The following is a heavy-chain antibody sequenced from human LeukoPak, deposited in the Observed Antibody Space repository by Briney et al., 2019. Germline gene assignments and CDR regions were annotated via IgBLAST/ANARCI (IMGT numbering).Heavy chain of an antibody. D-gene: IGHD1-26*01. CDR3: ARLLSGSYPDY. CDR2: IYYSGST. CDR1: GAPFSNYY. Sequence: SETLSLTCTVSGAPFSNYYWSWIRQPPGKGLEWIGYIYYSGSTNYNPSLKSRVTISVDTSKNQFSLKLSSVTAADTAVYYCARLLSGSYPDYWGQGTLVTVSS. V-gene: IGHV4-59*01. J-gene: IGHJ4*02.